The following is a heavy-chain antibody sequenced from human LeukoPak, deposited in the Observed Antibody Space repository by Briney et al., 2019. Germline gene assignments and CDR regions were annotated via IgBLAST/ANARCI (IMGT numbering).Heavy chain of an antibody. V-gene: IGHV3-23*01. CDR1: GFTFRSYA. CDR2: ISGSGDIT. D-gene: IGHD6-6*01. Sequence: GGSLRLSCSASGFTFRSYAMNWVRQAPGKGLEWVSGISGSGDITYYADSVKGRFTISRDNSQNTLYLQMNSLGVEDTAIYYCAKDRIASPPQGRFDPRGQGTLVTVSS. J-gene: IGHJ5*02. CDR3: AKDRIASPPQGRFDP.